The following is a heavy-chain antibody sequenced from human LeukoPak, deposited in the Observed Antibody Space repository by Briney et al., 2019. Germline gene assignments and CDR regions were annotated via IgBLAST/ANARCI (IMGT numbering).Heavy chain of an antibody. CDR1: EFTFSTYW. V-gene: IGHV3-7*01. D-gene: IGHD6-19*01. CDR3: ARVYSSGWYQTGFDY. J-gene: IGHJ4*02. Sequence: GGSLRLSCAASEFTFSTYWMSWVRQAPGKGLEWVANINQDGSAKYYADSVKGRFTVSRDNAKNSLYLQMNSLRVEDTAVYYWARVYSSGWYQTGFDYWGQGTLVTVSS. CDR2: INQDGSAK.